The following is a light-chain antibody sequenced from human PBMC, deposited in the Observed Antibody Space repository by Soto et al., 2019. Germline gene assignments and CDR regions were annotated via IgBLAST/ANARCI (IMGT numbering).Light chain of an antibody. V-gene: IGKV1-5*03. Sequence: DIQMTQSPSTLSASVGDRVTITCRASQSIRSWLAWYQQKPGKAPNLLIYQASNLKSGVPSRFSGSGSGTEHTLTISSPQPDDFAIYYCQQYNSYPWTFGQGTKVEIK. CDR2: QAS. CDR3: QQYNSYPWT. J-gene: IGKJ1*01. CDR1: QSIRSW.